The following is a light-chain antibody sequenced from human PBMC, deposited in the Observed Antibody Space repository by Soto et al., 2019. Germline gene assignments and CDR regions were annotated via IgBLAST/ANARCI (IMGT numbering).Light chain of an antibody. CDR1: QGISSY. V-gene: IGKV1-39*01. CDR3: PQSDSRASLT. J-gene: IGKJ5*01. CDR2: AAS. Sequence: DIQLTQSPSFLSASVGDRVTITCRASQGISSYLAWYQQKPGKAPKLLIYAASSLQSGVPSRFSGRGTGPDFTLTISSPQPKDFATYYCPQSDSRASLTVGPGTRLVIK.